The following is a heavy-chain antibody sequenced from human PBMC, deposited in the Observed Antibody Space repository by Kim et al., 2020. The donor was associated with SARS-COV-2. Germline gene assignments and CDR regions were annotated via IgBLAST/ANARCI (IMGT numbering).Heavy chain of an antibody. J-gene: IGHJ5*02. CDR2: IDPSDSYT. V-gene: IGHV5-10-1*01. Sequence: GESLKISCKGSGYSFTSYWISWVRQMPGKGLEWMGRIDPSDSYTNYSPSFQGHVTIPADKSISTAYLQWSSLKASDTAMYYCARQERQWLDGRWFDAWGQGTLVTVSS. CDR3: ARQERQWLDGRWFDA. CDR1: GYSFTSYW. D-gene: IGHD6-19*01.